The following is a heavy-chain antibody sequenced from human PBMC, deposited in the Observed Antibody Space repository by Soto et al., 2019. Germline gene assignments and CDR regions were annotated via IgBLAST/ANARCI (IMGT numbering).Heavy chain of an antibody. CDR1: GYTFTGYY. J-gene: IGHJ6*02. CDR3: ARTRSFTLGFYYDGMDV. V-gene: IGHV1-2*02. D-gene: IGHD6-6*01. Sequence: ASVKVSCKASGYTFTGYYMHWVRQAPGQGLEWMGIINPSSGRTSYAQNFQGQVTISADKSLRTAYLQWTSLKASDTALYYCARTRSFTLGFYYDGMDVWGQGTTVTVSS. CDR2: INPSSGRT.